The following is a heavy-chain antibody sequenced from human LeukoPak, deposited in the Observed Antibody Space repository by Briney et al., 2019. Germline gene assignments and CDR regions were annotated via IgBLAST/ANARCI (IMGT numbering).Heavy chain of an antibody. CDR3: ATGTGTGYLDAFDI. CDR2: FDPEDGET. V-gene: IGHV1-24*01. D-gene: IGHD3/OR15-3a*01. CDR1: GYTLTELS. J-gene: IGHJ3*02. Sequence: GASVKVSCKVSGYTLTELSMHWVRQAPGKGVGWVGGFDPEDGETIYAQQFQGKVTITEDTSTDTAYMELSSLRSEDTAVYYCATGTGTGYLDAFDIWGQGTMVTVSS.